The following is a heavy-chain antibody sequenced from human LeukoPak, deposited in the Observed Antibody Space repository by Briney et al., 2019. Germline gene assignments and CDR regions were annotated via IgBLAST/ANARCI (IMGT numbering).Heavy chain of an antibody. Sequence: GGSLRLSCAASGFTFSSYSMNWVRQAPGKGLEWVSVIYSGGTTYFADSVKGRFTISRDISKNTLYLQMNSLRPGDTAVYYCARGLWLDYWGQGTLVTVSS. J-gene: IGHJ4*02. CDR3: ARGLWLDY. CDR1: GFTFSSYS. D-gene: IGHD5-18*01. V-gene: IGHV3-53*05. CDR2: IYSGGTT.